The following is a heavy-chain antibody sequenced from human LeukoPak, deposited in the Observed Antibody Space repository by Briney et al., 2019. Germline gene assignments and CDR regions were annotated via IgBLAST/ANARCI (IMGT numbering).Heavy chain of an antibody. V-gene: IGHV5-51*01. Sequence: EESLKISCKGSGYTFTSSWIAWVRQMPGKSLEWMGIIYLGDSETRYSPSFQGQVTISADKSISTAYLQWSSLKASDTAMYYCARLRGPYYYDSSGYFDYWGQGTLVTVSS. J-gene: IGHJ4*02. D-gene: IGHD3-22*01. CDR2: IYLGDSET. CDR3: ARLRGPYYYDSSGYFDY. CDR1: GYTFTSSW.